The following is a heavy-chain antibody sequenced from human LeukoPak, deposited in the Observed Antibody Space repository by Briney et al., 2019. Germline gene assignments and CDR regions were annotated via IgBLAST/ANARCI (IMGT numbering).Heavy chain of an antibody. V-gene: IGHV3-53*01. J-gene: IGHJ4*02. D-gene: IGHD3-22*01. CDR1: GFTVSSNY. Sequence: GGSLRLSCAASGFTVSSNYMTWVRQAPGKGLEWVSVIYSGGRTYYADSVKGRFTISRDNSKNTLHLQMNSLRAEDTAVYYCAKTSGSYSNFDCWGRGTLVTVSS. CDR3: AKTSGSYSNFDC. CDR2: IYSGGRT.